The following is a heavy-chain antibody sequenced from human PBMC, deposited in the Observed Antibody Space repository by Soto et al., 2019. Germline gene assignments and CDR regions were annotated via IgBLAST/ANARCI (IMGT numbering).Heavy chain of an antibody. CDR1: GYSFTSYW. D-gene: IGHD2-15*01. CDR3: ARLPGYCSGGSCPIYFDY. Sequence: GESLKISCKGSGYSFTSYWIGWVRQMPGKGLEWMGIIYPGDSDTRYSPSFQGQVTISADKSISTAYLQWSSLKASDTAMYYCARLPGYCSGGSCPIYFDYLGQGTLVTVSS. J-gene: IGHJ4*02. CDR2: IYPGDSDT. V-gene: IGHV5-51*01.